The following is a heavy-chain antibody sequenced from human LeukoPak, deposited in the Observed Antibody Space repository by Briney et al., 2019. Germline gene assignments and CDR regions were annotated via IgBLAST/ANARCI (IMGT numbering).Heavy chain of an antibody. D-gene: IGHD3-10*01. J-gene: IGHJ4*02. V-gene: IGHV3-21*01. CDR2: ISSSSSYI. CDR1: GFTFSSYS. CDR3: ASGRVLLWFGELPPYYFDY. Sequence: PGRSLRLSCAASGFTFSSYSMNWVRQAPGKGLEWVSSISSSSSYIYYADSVKGRFTISRDNAKNSLYLQMNSLRAEDTAVYYCASGRVLLWFGELPPYYFDYWGQGTLVTVSS.